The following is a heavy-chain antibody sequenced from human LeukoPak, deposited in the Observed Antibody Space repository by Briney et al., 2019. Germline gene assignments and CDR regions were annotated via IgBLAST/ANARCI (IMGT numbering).Heavy chain of an antibody. V-gene: IGHV3-30*02. CDR1: GFTFSTYG. D-gene: IGHD2-8*01. CDR3: AKDRYCDNGVCSGSFDY. CDR2: ISYDGSNK. Sequence: GGSLRLSCAASGFTFSTYGMHWVRQTPGKGLEWVAFISYDGSNKNYADSVKGRFAFSRDNSKNTVYLQMNSLRAEDTAVYYCAKDRYCDNGVCSGSFDYWGQGTLVTVSS. J-gene: IGHJ4*02.